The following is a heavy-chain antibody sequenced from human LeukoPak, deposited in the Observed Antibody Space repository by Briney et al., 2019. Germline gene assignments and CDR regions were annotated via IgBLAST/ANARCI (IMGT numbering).Heavy chain of an antibody. D-gene: IGHD5-18*01. V-gene: IGHV3-21*01. Sequence: GGSLRLSCAASGFTFSSYSMNWVRQAPGKGLEWVSSISSSSSYIYYADSVKGRFTISRDNAKNSLYLQMNSLRAEDTAVYYCARVDRAMLTVYYYMDVWGKGTTVTVSS. CDR2: ISSSSSYI. J-gene: IGHJ6*03. CDR3: ARVDRAMLTVYYYMDV. CDR1: GFTFSSYS.